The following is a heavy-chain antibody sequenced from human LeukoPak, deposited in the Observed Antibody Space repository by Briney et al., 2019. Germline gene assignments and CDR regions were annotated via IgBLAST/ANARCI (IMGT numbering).Heavy chain of an antibody. CDR3: AARWRYYGSGSYYK. J-gene: IGHJ4*02. V-gene: IGHV4-34*01. CDR1: GGSFSGYY. CDR2: INHSGST. D-gene: IGHD3-10*01. Sequence: SETLSLTCAVYGGSFSGYYWSWIRQPPGKGLEWIGEINHSGSTNYNPSLKSRVTISVDTSKNQSSLKLSSVTAADTAVYYCAARWRYYGSGSYYKWGQGTLVTVSS.